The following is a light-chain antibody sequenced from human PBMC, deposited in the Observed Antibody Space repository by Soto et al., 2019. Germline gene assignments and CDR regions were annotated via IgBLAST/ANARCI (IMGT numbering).Light chain of an antibody. CDR3: QQYNNWPFT. J-gene: IGKJ3*01. V-gene: IGKV3-15*01. CDR1: QSVSSSY. CDR2: GAS. Sequence: ENVLTQSPGTLSLSPGGRATLSCRASQSVSSSYLAWYQQKPGQAPRLLIYGASTRATGIPASFIGNGSGTEFTLTASSLQPEDFAVYYCQQYNNWPFTFGPGTKVDIK.